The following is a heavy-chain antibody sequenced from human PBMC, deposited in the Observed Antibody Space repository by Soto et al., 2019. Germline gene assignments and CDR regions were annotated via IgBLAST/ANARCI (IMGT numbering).Heavy chain of an antibody. CDR1: GFIFSSYS. CDR3: AKAPRLGVMADTHLDY. V-gene: IGHV3-23*01. Sequence: PGGSLRLSCAASGFIFSSYSMSWGRRSPGKGLEWVSGISGGGGPTFYAASVKGRFSISRDNSKTTLPLPLNGLRAHATAVYYCAKAPRLGVMADTHLDYGGMGTMVIVAS. D-gene: IGHD2-8*01. J-gene: IGHJ4*02. CDR2: ISGGGGPT.